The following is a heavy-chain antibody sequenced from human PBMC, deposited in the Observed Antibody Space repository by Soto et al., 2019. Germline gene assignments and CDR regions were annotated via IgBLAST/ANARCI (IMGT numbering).Heavy chain of an antibody. V-gene: IGHV3-7*01. J-gene: IGHJ5*02. D-gene: IGHD6-13*01. Sequence: GGSLRLSCAASGFTFSSYWMSWVRQAPGKGLEWVANIKQDGSEKYYVDSVKGRFTISRDTSMNTLYLQMSSLRTEDTAVYYCVKGQGSSWYFWFDPWGQGTLVTVSS. CDR3: VKGQGSSWYFWFDP. CDR1: GFTFSSYW. CDR2: IKQDGSEK.